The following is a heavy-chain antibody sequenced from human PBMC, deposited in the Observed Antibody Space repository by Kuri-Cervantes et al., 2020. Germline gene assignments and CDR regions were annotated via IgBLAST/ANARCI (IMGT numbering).Heavy chain of an antibody. CDR3: AKIAVIALWYFDY. CDR1: RFTFNSNG. J-gene: IGHJ4*02. V-gene: IGHV3-23*01. Sequence: GGSLRLSCAVSRFTFNSNGISWVRQAPGEGLEWGSSVSASGGLTYYTDSVKGRFTISRDYSKNTLYLQMNSLRAEDTALYYWAKIAVIALWYFDYWGQGALVTVSS. D-gene: IGHD2-21*01. CDR2: VSASGGLT.